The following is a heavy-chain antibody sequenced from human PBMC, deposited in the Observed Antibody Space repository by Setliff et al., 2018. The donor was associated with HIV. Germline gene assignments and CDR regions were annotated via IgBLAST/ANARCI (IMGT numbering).Heavy chain of an antibody. V-gene: IGHV3-72*01. CDR2: TKNKDNSFTT. CDR1: GFTFRNYK. Sequence: GGSLRLSCAASGFTFRNYKFNWVRQAPGKGLEWVGRTKNKDNSFTTEYAASVKGRFTISRDDSKNSLSLHMNSLKTEDTAVYYCAVWIREVISWGRGTLVTVSS. J-gene: IGHJ5*02. CDR3: AVWIREVIS. D-gene: IGHD3-10*01.